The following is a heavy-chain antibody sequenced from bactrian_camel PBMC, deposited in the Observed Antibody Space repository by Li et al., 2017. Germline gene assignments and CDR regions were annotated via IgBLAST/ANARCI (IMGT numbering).Heavy chain of an antibody. CDR2: NSWDGTT. J-gene: IGHJ6*01. Sequence: QLVESGGGSVQAGGSLRLSCVASGVTCSNCDMGWYRQAPGNECELVSSNSWDGTTYYADSVKGRFTISRDNAKNAVYLQMDKLKSEDTGVYFCAADPPLELRPFKSHICQSPDFAYWGQGTQVTVS. D-gene: IGHD1*01. V-gene: IGHV3S60*01. CDR3: AADPPLELRPFKSHICQSPDFAY. CDR1: GVTCSNCD.